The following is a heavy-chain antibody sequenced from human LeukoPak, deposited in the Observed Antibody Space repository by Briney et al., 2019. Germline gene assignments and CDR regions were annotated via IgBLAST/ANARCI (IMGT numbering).Heavy chain of an antibody. V-gene: IGHV4-59*01. D-gene: IGHD4-17*01. CDR1: GGSFSGYY. CDR3: ARGARTVTPRNYFDY. Sequence: SETLSLTCVVSGGSFSGYYWSWIRQPPGKGLEWIGYIYYSGSTNYNPSLKSRVTISVDTSKNQFSLKLSSVTAADTAVYYCARGARTVTPRNYFDYWGQGTLVTVSS. J-gene: IGHJ4*02. CDR2: IYYSGST.